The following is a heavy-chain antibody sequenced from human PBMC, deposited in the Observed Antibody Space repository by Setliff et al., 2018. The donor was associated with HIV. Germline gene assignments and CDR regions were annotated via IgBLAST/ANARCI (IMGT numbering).Heavy chain of an antibody. Sequence: GASVKVSCKASGDTFSTYGISWVRQAPGQGLEWMGWISAYNGNTDYAQKVQGRVTMTTDTSTRTAYMELRSLRSDDTAVYYCASSPGTTRYYYYMDVWGKGTTVTVSS. J-gene: IGHJ6*03. D-gene: IGHD1-7*01. V-gene: IGHV1-18*01. CDR1: GDTFSTYG. CDR2: ISAYNGNT. CDR3: ASSPGTTRYYYYMDV.